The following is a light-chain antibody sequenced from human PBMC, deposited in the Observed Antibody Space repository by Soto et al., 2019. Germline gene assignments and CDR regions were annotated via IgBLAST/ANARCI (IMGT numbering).Light chain of an antibody. Sequence: QSALTQPASVSGSPGQSSTISCSGTSSDVGGYNSVSWYQHHPGKSPKLMIFDVSSRPSWISNRFSGSKSGNTASLTISGLQAEDEADYYCSSYTTSSTFWVFGGGTKLTVL. CDR3: SSYTTSSTFWV. V-gene: IGLV2-14*03. CDR2: DVS. J-gene: IGLJ3*02. CDR1: SSDVGGYNS.